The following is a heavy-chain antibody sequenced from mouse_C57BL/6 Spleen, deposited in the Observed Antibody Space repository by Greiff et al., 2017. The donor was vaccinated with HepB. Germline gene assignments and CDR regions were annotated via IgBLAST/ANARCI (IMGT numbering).Heavy chain of an antibody. Sequence: VQLQQPGAELVRPGSSVKLSCKASGYTFTSYWMHWVKQRPIQGLEWIGNIDPSDSDTHYNQKFKDKATLTVDKSSSTAYMQLSSLTSEDSAVYYCAFLRAMDYWGQGTSVTVSS. CDR1: GYTFTSYW. CDR3: AFLRAMDY. V-gene: IGHV1-52*01. CDR2: IDPSDSDT. D-gene: IGHD1-1*01. J-gene: IGHJ4*01.